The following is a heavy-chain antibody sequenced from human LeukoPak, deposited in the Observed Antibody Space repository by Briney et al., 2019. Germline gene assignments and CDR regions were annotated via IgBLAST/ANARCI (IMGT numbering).Heavy chain of an antibody. CDR3: ARVLNYYDSSGFSAADF. V-gene: IGHV3-33*01. J-gene: IGHJ4*02. CDR1: GFTFSSFG. D-gene: IGHD3-22*01. Sequence: GGSLRLSCAASGFTFSSFGMHWGRQAPGKGLEWVAVIWYDGSNKNYADSVKGRFTISRDNSKNTLYLEMNSLRAEDTAVYYCARVLNYYDSSGFSAADFWGQGTLVTVSS. CDR2: IWYDGSNK.